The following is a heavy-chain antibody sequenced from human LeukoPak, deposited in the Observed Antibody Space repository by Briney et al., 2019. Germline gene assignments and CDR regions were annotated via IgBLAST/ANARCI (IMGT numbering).Heavy chain of an antibody. V-gene: IGHV3-73*01. D-gene: IGHD2-15*01. CDR3: TRWVVAATEPFDY. J-gene: IGHJ4*02. Sequence: PGGSLRLSCAASVFTFSDSAIHRVRQASGKGLEWVGRIRSKPNSYATAYAASVKGRFTISRDDSKNTAYLQMNSLKTEDTAVYYCTRWVVAATEPFDYWGQRTLVTVSS. CDR2: IRSKPNSYAT. CDR1: VFTFSDSA.